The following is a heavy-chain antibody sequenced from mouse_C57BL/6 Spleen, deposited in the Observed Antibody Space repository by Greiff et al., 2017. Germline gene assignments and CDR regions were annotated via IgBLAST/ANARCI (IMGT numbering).Heavy chain of an antibody. CDR1: GYSFTGYY. Sequence: EVQLVESGPELVKPGASVKISCKASGYSFTGYYMNWVKQSPEKSLEWIGEINPSTGGTTYNQKFKAKATLTVDKSSSTAYMQLKSLTSEDSAVYYCARYGSSGYWYFDVWGTGTTVTVSS. V-gene: IGHV1-42*01. D-gene: IGHD1-1*01. CDR2: INPSTGGT. CDR3: ARYGSSGYWYFDV. J-gene: IGHJ1*03.